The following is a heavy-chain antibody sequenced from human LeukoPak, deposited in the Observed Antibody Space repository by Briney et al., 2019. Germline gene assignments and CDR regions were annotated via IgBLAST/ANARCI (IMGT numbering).Heavy chain of an antibody. J-gene: IGHJ4*02. V-gene: IGHV3-23*01. CDR2: ISGSGDYT. D-gene: IGHD6-19*01. Sequence: HPGGSLRLSCVASGFTFSSYAMSWVRQAPGKGLEWVSAISGSGDYTYYADSVKGRFTISRDNSKNMLYLQMNSLRAEDTAFYFCAKVAGLVPRGWLNLGLDYWGQGTLVTVSS. CDR1: GFTFSSYA. CDR3: AKVAGLVPRGWLNLGLDY.